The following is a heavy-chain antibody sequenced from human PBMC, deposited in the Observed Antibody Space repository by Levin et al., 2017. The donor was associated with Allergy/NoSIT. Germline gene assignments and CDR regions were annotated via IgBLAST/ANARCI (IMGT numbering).Heavy chain of an antibody. CDR1: GGSISSYY. CDR2: IYYSGST. V-gene: IGHV4-59*08. D-gene: IGHD6-6*01. J-gene: IGHJ6*02. CDR3: ARHVDSGSSQFHYGMDV. Sequence: SETLSLTCTVSGGSISSYYWSWIRQPPGKGLEWIGYIYYSGSTYYNPSLKSRVTISVDTSKNKFSLKLSSMTAADTAMYYCARHVDSGSSQFHYGMDVWGQGTTVTVSS.